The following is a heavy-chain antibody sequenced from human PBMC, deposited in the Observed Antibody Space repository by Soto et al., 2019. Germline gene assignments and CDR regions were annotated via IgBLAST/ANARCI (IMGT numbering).Heavy chain of an antibody. V-gene: IGHV4-30-4*01. J-gene: IGHJ3*01. CDR3: ARDPYDGHAFDV. CDR1: GGSISSGDQY. D-gene: IGHD3-3*01. Sequence: QVQLQESGPGLVKPSQTLSLTCTVSGGSISSGDQYWSWIRQPPGKGLEWIGDSYYSGSTYYNPALKSRVNISVDTSKTQFSLKLSSVTAADTAVYYCARDPYDGHAFDVWGQGTMVTVSS. CDR2: SYYSGST.